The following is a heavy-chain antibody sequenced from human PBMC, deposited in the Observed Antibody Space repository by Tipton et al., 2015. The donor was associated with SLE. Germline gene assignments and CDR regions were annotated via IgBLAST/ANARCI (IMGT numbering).Heavy chain of an antibody. J-gene: IGHJ4*02. CDR3: ARDGYGGSHFSY. CDR2: IYYSGST. Sequence: TLSLTCTVSGGSISSYYWIWIRQPPGKGLEWIGYIYYSGSTNYNPSLKSRVTISVDTTKNQFSLKLSSVTAADTAVYYCARDGYGGSHFSYWGQGTLVTVSS. V-gene: IGHV4-59*01. CDR1: GGSISSYY. D-gene: IGHD1-26*01.